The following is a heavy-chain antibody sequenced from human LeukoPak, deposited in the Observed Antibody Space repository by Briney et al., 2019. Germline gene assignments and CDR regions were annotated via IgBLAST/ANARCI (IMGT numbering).Heavy chain of an antibody. D-gene: IGHD1-7*01. Sequence: GGSLRLSCTASGFSVDSRFMNWVRQAPGKGPEWVSFITPGGHTDYTESVKGRFTIYRDNVRNTLSLQMNSLRVEDTAVYYCARGTSGTTTFDFWGPGTLVTASS. V-gene: IGHV3-66*01. CDR1: GFSVDSRF. CDR3: ARGTSGTTTFDF. CDR2: ITPGGHT. J-gene: IGHJ4*02.